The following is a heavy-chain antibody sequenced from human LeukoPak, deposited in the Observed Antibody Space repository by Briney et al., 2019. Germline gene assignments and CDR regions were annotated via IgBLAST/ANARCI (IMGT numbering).Heavy chain of an antibody. Sequence: GGSLRLSCAASGFTVSRNYMSWVRQAPGKGLEWVSVIYSGGSTYYADSVKGRFTISRDNSKNTLYLQMNSLRAEDTAVYYCAREDYLYGMDVWGQGTTVTVSS. V-gene: IGHV3-66*01. CDR1: GFTVSRNY. CDR2: IYSGGST. CDR3: AREDYLYGMDV. J-gene: IGHJ6*02.